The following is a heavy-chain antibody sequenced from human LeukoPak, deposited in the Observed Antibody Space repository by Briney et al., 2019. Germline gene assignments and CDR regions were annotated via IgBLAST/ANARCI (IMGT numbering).Heavy chain of an antibody. V-gene: IGHV4-39*07. CDR2: IYYSGST. Sequence: SETLSLTCTVPGGSISSSSYYWGWIRQPPGKGLEWIGSIYYSGSTYYNPSLKSRVTISVDTSKNQFSLKLSSVTAADTAVYYCARYSYGSYYFDYWGQGTQVTVSS. CDR1: GGSISSSSYY. D-gene: IGHD5-18*01. J-gene: IGHJ4*02. CDR3: ARYSYGSYYFDY.